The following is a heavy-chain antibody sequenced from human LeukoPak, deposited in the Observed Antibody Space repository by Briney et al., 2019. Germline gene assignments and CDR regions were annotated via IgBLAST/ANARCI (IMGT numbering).Heavy chain of an antibody. V-gene: IGHV3-30-3*01. CDR2: ISYDGSNK. J-gene: IGHJ4*02. CDR1: GFTLSRYA. CDR3: AREHTTVTSLLDY. Sequence: GRSLRLSCAASGFTLSRYAINWVRQAPGKGLEWVAVISYDGSNKYYADSVKGRFTISRDNSKNTLWLQMNSLRSEDTAVYYCAREHTTVTSLLDYWGQGTLVTVSS. D-gene: IGHD4-17*01.